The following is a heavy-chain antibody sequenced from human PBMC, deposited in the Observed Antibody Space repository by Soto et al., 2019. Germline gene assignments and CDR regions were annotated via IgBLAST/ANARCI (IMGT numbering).Heavy chain of an antibody. J-gene: IGHJ4*02. CDR2: ISYDGSNK. CDR1: GFTFSSYA. Sequence: QVQLVESGGGVVQPGRSLRLSCAASGFTFSSYAMHWVRQAPGKGLEWVAVISYDGSNKYYADSVKGRFTISRDNSKNTLYLQMNGLRAEDTAVYDCARDRQGTVVTNYFDYWGQGPLVTVSS. D-gene: IGHD2-15*01. CDR3: ARDRQGTVVTNYFDY. V-gene: IGHV3-30-3*01.